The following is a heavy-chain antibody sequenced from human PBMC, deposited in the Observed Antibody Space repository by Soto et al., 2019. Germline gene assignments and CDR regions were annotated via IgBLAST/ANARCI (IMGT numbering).Heavy chain of an antibody. CDR3: AKDDPYDILTDSGWFDP. CDR2: ISTYNGNT. CDR1: GYTFTSYG. D-gene: IGHD3-9*01. J-gene: IGHJ5*02. Sequence: ASVKVSCKASGYTFTSYGINWVRQAPGQGLEWMGWISTYNGNTNYAQKLQGRVTMTTDTSTSTAYMELRSLRSDDTAVYYCAKDDPYDILTDSGWFDPWGQGTLVTVSS. V-gene: IGHV1-18*01.